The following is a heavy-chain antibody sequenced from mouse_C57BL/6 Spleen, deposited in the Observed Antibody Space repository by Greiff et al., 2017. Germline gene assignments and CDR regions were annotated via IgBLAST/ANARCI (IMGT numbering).Heavy chain of an antibody. V-gene: IGHV1-62-2*01. J-gene: IGHJ4*01. Sequence: QVQLQQSGAELVKPGASVKLSCKASGYTFTEYPLHLVKQRSGQGLEWIGWFYPGSDSIKYNEKFKDKATLTSDKSSSPFYMELSRFTSEDSAVYFCARGWLPNYYAMDYWGQGTSVTVSS. CDR1: GYTFTEYP. CDR3: ARGWLPNYYAMDY. D-gene: IGHD2-3*01. CDR2: FYPGSDSI.